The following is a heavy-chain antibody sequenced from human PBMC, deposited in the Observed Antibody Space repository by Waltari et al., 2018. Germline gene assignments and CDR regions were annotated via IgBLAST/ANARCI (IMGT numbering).Heavy chain of an antibody. CDR2: INHSGST. Sequence: QVQLQQWGAGLLKPSETLSLTCAVYGGSFSGYYWSWIRQPPGKGLEWIGEINHSGSTNYTPSLKSRVTISVDTSKNQFSLKLSSVTAADTAVYYCARLNNIVVVVAATPAPYYFDYWGQGTLVTVSS. D-gene: IGHD2-15*01. J-gene: IGHJ4*02. CDR1: GGSFSGYY. CDR3: ARLNNIVVVVAATPAPYYFDY. V-gene: IGHV4-34*01.